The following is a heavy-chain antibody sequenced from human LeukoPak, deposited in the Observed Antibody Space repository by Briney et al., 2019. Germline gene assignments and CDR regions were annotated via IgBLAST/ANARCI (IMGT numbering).Heavy chain of an antibody. CDR1: GGSFSGYY. CDR2: INHSGST. CDR3: ARGKVRGHFDY. D-gene: IGHD3-10*01. J-gene: IGHJ4*02. V-gene: IGHV4-34*01. Sequence: TPSETLSLTCAVYGGSFSGYYWSWIRQPPGKGLEWIGEINHSGSTNYNPSLKRRVTISVDTSKNQFSLKLSSVTAADTAVYYCARGKVRGHFDYWGQGTLVTVSS.